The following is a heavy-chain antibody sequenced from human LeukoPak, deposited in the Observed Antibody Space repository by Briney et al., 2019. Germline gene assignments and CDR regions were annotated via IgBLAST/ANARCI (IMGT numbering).Heavy chain of an antibody. CDR2: ITASGGNT. CDR3: AKGNGYSYGRYYFDY. D-gene: IGHD5-18*01. Sequence: GGSLRLSCAASGFTFSGYAMSWVRQAPGKGLEWVSAITASGGNTYYADSVKGRFTISRDNSKNTLYLQVNSLRAEDTAVYYCAKGNGYSYGRYYFDYWGQGTLVTVSS. CDR1: GFTFSGYA. J-gene: IGHJ4*02. V-gene: IGHV3-23*01.